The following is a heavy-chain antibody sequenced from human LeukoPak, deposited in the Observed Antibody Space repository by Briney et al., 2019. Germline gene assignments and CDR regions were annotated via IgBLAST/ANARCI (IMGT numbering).Heavy chain of an antibody. CDR1: GYTFSSYG. V-gene: IGHV1-18*01. CDR2: ISAYNGNT. Sequence: GASVKVSCKASGYTFSSYGISWVRQAPGQGLEWMEWISAYNGNTNYRQQLQGRVTMTTDTSTSTAYMDLRSLRSDDTAIYYCARDSPDGSGTYYNDSPDYWGQGTLVTVSS. CDR3: ARDSPDGSGTYYNDSPDY. D-gene: IGHD3-10*01. J-gene: IGHJ4*02.